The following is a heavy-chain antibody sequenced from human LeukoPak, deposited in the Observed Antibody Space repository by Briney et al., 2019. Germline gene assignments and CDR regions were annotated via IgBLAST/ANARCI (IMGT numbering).Heavy chain of an antibody. CDR3: ARGGDMVRGVIPLDY. V-gene: IGHV4-39*07. D-gene: IGHD3-10*01. CDR1: GGSISSSSYY. CDR2: INHSGST. J-gene: IGHJ4*02. Sequence: SETLSLTCTVSGGSISSSSYYWGWIRQPPGKGLEWIGEINHSGSTNYNPSLKSRVTISVDTSKNQFSLKLSSVTAADTAVYYCARGGDMVRGVIPLDYWGQGTLVTVSS.